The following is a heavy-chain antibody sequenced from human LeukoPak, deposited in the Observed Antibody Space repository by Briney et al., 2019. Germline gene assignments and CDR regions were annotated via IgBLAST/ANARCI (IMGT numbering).Heavy chain of an antibody. D-gene: IGHD3-3*01. Sequence: ASVKVSCKASGYTFTSYGISWVTQAPGQGLEWMGWISAYNGNTNYAQKLQGRVTMTTDTSTSTAYMELRSLRSDDTAVYYCARDLSELRFLEWLSHDNWFDPWGQGTLVTVSS. CDR3: ARDLSELRFLEWLSHDNWFDP. CDR1: GYTFTSYG. V-gene: IGHV1-18*01. CDR2: ISAYNGNT. J-gene: IGHJ5*02.